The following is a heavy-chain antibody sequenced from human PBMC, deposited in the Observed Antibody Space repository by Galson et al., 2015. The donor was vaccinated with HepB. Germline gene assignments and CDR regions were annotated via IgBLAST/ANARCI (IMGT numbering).Heavy chain of an antibody. CDR3: ARQALGGSYFEYFQH. J-gene: IGHJ1*01. CDR2: IYPGDSDT. Sequence: QSGAEVKKPGESLKISCKGSGSSFTSYWIGWVRQMPGKGLEWMGIIYPGDSDTRYSPSFQGQVTISADKSISTAYLQWSSLKASDTAMYYCARQALGGSYFEYFQHWGQCTLVTVSS. V-gene: IGHV5-51*01. D-gene: IGHD1-26*01. CDR1: GSSFTSYW.